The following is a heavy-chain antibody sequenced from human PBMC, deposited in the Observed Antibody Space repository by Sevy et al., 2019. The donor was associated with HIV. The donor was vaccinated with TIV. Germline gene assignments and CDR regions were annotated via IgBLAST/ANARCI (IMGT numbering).Heavy chain of an antibody. CDR3: ARGNQEDSNYGAFDI. CDR1: GFTVSSNY. Sequence: GGSLRLSCAASGFTVSSNYMSWVRQAPGKGLKRDSVIYSDGSTYYADSVKGRFTISRENSKNTLYLQMNSLRAEDKAVYYCARGNQEDSNYGAFDIWGKRTMVTGSS. CDR2: IYSDGST. V-gene: IGHV3-53*01. D-gene: IGHD4-4*01. J-gene: IGHJ3*02.